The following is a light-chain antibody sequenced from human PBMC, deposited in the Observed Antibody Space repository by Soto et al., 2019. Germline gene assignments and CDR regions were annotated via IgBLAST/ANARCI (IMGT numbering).Light chain of an antibody. CDR1: QSVSSSY. V-gene: IGKV3-20*01. CDR2: GAS. J-gene: IGKJ5*01. CDR3: QQYGSSPIT. Sequence: EIVLTQSPVTLSLSPWERATLSCRASQSVSSSYLAWYQQKPGQAPRLLIYGASSRATGIPDRFSGSGSGTDFTLTITRLESEDFAVYYCQQYGSSPITFGQGTRLEIK.